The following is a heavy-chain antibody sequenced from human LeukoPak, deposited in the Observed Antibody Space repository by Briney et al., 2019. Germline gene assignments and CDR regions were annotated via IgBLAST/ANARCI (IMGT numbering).Heavy chain of an antibody. D-gene: IGHD4-17*01. CDR2: IYYRGST. Sequence: SETLPLTCTVSGGSISTYYWSWIRQPPGKGLEWIGYIYYRGSTNYNPSLKSRVTILVDTSKNQFSLKLSSVTAADTAVYYCARGGYTTGGYWYLDLWGRGTLVTVSS. V-gene: IGHV4-59*01. J-gene: IGHJ2*01. CDR1: GGSISTYY. CDR3: ARGGYTTGGYWYLDL.